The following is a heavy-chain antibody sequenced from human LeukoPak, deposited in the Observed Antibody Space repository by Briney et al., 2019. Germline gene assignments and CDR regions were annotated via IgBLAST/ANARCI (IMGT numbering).Heavy chain of an antibody. CDR3: ARDTSTSLTVIDY. D-gene: IGHD1-14*01. Sequence: GGSLRLSCAASGFTFSSYAMHWVRQAPGKGLEWVADISYDGSNKYYADSVKGRFTISRDNSKNTLYLQMNSLRAEDTAVYYCARDTSTSLTVIDYWGQGTLVTVSS. J-gene: IGHJ4*02. CDR2: ISYDGSNK. CDR1: GFTFSSYA. V-gene: IGHV3-30*04.